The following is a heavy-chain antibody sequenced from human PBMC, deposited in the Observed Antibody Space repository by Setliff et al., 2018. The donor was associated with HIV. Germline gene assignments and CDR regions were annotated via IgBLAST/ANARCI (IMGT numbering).Heavy chain of an antibody. CDR2: INPNSGGT. CDR3: ARDHCSSSGCYEYSYYGMDV. CDR1: GYTFTGYY. V-gene: IGHV1-2*02. Sequence: ASMKVSCKASGYTFTGYYMHWVRQAPGQGLERMGWINPNSGGTTYAQKFQGRVTMTRDTSISTAYMEVSRLRSDDTAVYYCARDHCSSSGCYEYSYYGMDVWGQGTTVTVSS. J-gene: IGHJ6*02. D-gene: IGHD2-2*01.